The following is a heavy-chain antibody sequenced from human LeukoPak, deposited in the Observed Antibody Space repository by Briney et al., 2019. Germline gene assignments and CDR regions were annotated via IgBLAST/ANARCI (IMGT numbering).Heavy chain of an antibody. J-gene: IGHJ5*02. CDR1: GGTFSSYA. CDR2: IIPIFGTA. CDR3: ARDLTGSYPA. V-gene: IGHV1-69*05. D-gene: IGHD2-15*01. Sequence: SVKVSCKASGGTFSSYAISWVRQAPGQGLEWMGRIIPIFGTANYAQKFQGRVTITTDESTSTAYMELSSLRSEDTAVYYRARDLTGSYPAWGQGTLVTVSS.